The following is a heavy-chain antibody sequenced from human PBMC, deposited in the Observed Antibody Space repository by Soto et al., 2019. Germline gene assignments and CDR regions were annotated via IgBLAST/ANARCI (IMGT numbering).Heavy chain of an antibody. CDR2: MNPNSGET. D-gene: IGHD2-15*01. CDR1: GYTFTDYD. CDR3: ARVAVAARPRWYNWFDP. Sequence: RASVKVSCKTSGYTFTDYDINWVRQATGQGLELIGWMNPNSGETGYAQKFQGRVTMTRSASLSTAYLELSSLRSEDTAVYYCARVAVAARPRWYNWFDPWGQGTLVTVYS. J-gene: IGHJ5*02. V-gene: IGHV1-8*01.